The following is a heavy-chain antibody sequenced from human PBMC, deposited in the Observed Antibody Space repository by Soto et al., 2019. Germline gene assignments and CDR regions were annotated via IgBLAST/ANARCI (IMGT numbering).Heavy chain of an antibody. CDR1: GDSVSSNSAA. D-gene: IGHD6-13*01. V-gene: IGHV6-1*01. J-gene: IGHJ5*02. CDR3: ARSTGQQLGSSWFDP. Sequence: PSQTLSLTCAISGDSVSSNSAAWNWIRQSPSRGLEWLGRTYYRSRWYNDYAVSVKSRITINPDTSKNQFSLQLNSVTPEDTAVYYCARSTGQQLGSSWFDPWGQGTLVTVSS. CDR2: TYYRSRWYN.